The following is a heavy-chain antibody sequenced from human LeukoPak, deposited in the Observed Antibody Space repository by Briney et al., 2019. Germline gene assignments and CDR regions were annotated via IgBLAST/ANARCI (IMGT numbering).Heavy chain of an antibody. CDR2: IRSKANSHAT. J-gene: IGHJ6*02. CDR1: GFTFSGSA. D-gene: IGHD3-22*01. V-gene: IGHV3-73*01. Sequence: GGSLKLSCAASGFTFSGSAMHWVRQASGKGLEWVGRIRSKANSHATAYAASVKGRFTISRDDSKNTAFLQMKSLRTEGTAVYYCTRQNAYYYDSSGAMYYYYDGMDVWGQGTTVIVSS. CDR3: TRQNAYYYDSSGAMYYYYDGMDV.